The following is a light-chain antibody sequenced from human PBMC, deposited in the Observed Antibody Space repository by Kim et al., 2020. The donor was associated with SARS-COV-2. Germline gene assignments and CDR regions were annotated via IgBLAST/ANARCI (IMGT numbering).Light chain of an antibody. CDR2: EDT. CDR3: QTWDNSIVV. J-gene: IGLJ2*01. V-gene: IGLV3-1*01. CDR1: KLGDKY. Sequence: SYELTQPPSVSVSPGQTASITCSGDKLGDKYACWYQQKSGQSPVLVIYEDTRRPSGIPGRFSGSSSGNTATLTITGTQTLDEADYYCQTWDNSIVVFGGG.